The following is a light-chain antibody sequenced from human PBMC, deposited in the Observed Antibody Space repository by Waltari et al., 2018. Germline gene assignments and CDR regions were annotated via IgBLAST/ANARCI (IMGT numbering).Light chain of an antibody. CDR2: EVS. Sequence: QSALTQPASMSGSPGQSITISCTGTSSAVGSYKFVSWYQQYPGKAPKLMIYEVSQRPSGVSNRFSGSKSGNTASLTISGLQAEDEADYYCCSYAGSTTYVFGTGTKVTVL. CDR1: SSAVGSYKF. CDR3: CSYAGSTTYV. V-gene: IGLV2-23*02. J-gene: IGLJ1*01.